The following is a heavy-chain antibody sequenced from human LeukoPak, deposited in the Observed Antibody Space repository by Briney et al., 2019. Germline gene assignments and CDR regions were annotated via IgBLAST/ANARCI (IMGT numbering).Heavy chain of an antibody. D-gene: IGHD3-22*01. CDR2: IYYSGST. CDR1: GGSISNYY. V-gene: IGHV4-59*12. CDR3: ARDRYYYDSSGYLFDY. J-gene: IGHJ4*02. Sequence: SETLSLTCTVSGGSISNYYWSWIRQPPGRGLEWIGYIYYSGSTNYNPSLKSRVTISVDTSKNQFSLKLSSVTAADTAVYYCARDRYYYDSSGYLFDYWGQGTLVTVSS.